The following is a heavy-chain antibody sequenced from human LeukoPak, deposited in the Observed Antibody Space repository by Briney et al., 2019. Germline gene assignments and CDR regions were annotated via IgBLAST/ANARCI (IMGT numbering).Heavy chain of an antibody. CDR2: IYYSGST. V-gene: IGHV4-31*03. D-gene: IGHD6-13*01. Sequence: SETLSLTCTVSGGSISSGGYYWSWIRQHPGKGLEWIGYIYYSGSTYYNPSLKSRVTISVDTSKNQFSLKLSSVTAADTAVYYCARDKREAAAGRRWFDPWGQGTLVTVSS. CDR1: GGSISSGGYY. CDR3: ARDKREAAAGRRWFDP. J-gene: IGHJ5*02.